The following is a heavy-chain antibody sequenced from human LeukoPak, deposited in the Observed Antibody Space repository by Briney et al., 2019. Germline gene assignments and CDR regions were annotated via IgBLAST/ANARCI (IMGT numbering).Heavy chain of an antibody. V-gene: IGHV3-23*01. CDR3: TRIRFDFWSGPGPYYYMDV. J-gene: IGHJ6*03. Sequence: GGSLRLSCVASGLTFNNYAMSWVRQAPGKGLEWVSGISGSGGSTYYADSVKGRFTISRDNSKNTLYLQMNSLKTEDTAVYYCTRIRFDFWSGPGPYYYMDVWGKGTTVTVSS. CDR2: ISGSGGST. D-gene: IGHD3-3*01. CDR1: GLTFNNYA.